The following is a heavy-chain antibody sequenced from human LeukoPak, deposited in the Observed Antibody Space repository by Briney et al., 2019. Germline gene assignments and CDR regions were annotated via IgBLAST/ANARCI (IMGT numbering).Heavy chain of an antibody. CDR1: GFTFSNFG. Sequence: PGGSLRLSCAASGFTFSNFGMHWVRQAPGKGLEGVAVLSYDGGVKYYADSVKGRFTISRDNSKNIMYLQMNSPRAEDTAVYFCAKGFYDSGGWGRGTLVTVSS. CDR2: LSYDGGVK. CDR3: AKGFYDSGG. J-gene: IGHJ4*02. D-gene: IGHD3-22*01. V-gene: IGHV3-30*18.